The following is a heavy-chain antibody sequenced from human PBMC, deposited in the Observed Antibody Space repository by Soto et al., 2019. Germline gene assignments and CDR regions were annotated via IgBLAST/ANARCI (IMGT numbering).Heavy chain of an antibody. V-gene: IGHV5-51*01. CDR3: PRIRDCSNGICYRLDY. J-gene: IGHJ4*02. D-gene: IGHD2-8*01. CDR2: IYPGDSDT. Sequence: GESLKISCKGSRYTFPSYWVGWVRQMPGKGLEWMGIIYPGDSDTRYSPSFQGQVTISADKSITTAYLQWNSLKASDTGMYYCPRIRDCSNGICYRLDYWGQGTLLTVS. CDR1: RYTFPSYW.